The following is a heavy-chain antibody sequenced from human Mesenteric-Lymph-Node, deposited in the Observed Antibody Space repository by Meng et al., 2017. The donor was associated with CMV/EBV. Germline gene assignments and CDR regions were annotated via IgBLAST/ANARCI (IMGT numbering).Heavy chain of an antibody. D-gene: IGHD3-10*02. CDR3: AREGGAAPMFNWFDP. CDR1: GYSISSGYY. J-gene: IGHJ5*02. Sequence: SETLSLTCTVSGYSISSGYYWGWIRQPPGKGLEWIGYIHYSGTTNYNPSLKNRVTISVDTSKNQFSLKLSPVTAADTAVYYCAREGGAAPMFNWFDPWGQGTLVTVSS. CDR2: IHYSGTT. V-gene: IGHV4-38-2*02.